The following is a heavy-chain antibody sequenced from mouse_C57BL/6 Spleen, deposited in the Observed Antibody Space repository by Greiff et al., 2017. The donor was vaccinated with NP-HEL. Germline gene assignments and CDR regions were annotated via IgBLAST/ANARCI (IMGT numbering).Heavy chain of an antibody. D-gene: IGHD2-1*01. CDR1: GYTFTSYW. Sequence: QVQLKQPGAELVKPGASVKVSCKASGYTFTSYWMHWVKQRPGQGLEWIGRIHPSDSDTNYNQKFKGKATLTVDKSSSTAYMQLSSLTSEDSAVYYCAIWGIYQGFAYWGQGTLVTVSA. CDR2: IHPSDSDT. V-gene: IGHV1-74*01. CDR3: AIWGIYQGFAY. J-gene: IGHJ3*01.